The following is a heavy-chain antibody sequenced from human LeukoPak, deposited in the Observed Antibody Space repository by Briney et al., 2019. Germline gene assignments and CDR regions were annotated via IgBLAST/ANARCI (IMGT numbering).Heavy chain of an antibody. Sequence: SETLSLTCAVYGGSFSGYYWTWIRQPPGKGLEWIGEISHSGSTNYNPSLKSRVTISVDTSKHQFSLKLSSVTAADTAVYYCARGYDSSGYYRFLDYWGQGALVTVSS. CDR2: ISHSGST. J-gene: IGHJ4*02. CDR3: ARGYDSSGYYRFLDY. CDR1: GGSFSGYY. V-gene: IGHV4-34*01. D-gene: IGHD3-22*01.